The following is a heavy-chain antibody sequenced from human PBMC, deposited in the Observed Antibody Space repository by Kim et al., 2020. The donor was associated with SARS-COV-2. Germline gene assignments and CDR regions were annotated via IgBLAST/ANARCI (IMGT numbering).Heavy chain of an antibody. J-gene: IGHJ5*02. CDR1: GFTFSSYG. Sequence: GGSLRLSCAESGFTFSSYGMHWVRQAPGKGLEWVAVIWYDGSNKYYADSVKGRFTISRDNSKNTLYLQMNSLRAEDTAVYYCARGVLYDFWSGYLRYNWFDPWGQGTLVTVSS. D-gene: IGHD3-3*01. CDR3: ARGVLYDFWSGYLRYNWFDP. CDR2: IWYDGSNK. V-gene: IGHV3-33*01.